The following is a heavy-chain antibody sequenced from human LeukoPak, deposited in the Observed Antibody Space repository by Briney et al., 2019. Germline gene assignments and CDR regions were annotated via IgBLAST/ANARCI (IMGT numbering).Heavy chain of an antibody. V-gene: IGHV4-38-2*02. CDR1: GYSISSGYY. D-gene: IGHD6-19*01. CDR3: ARVRVIAVAGAES. CDR2: IYHSGNT. J-gene: IGHJ5*02. Sequence: SETLSLTCTVSGYSISSGYYWDWIRQSPGKGLEWSGSIYHSGNTYYNPSLKSRVTISVDTSKNQFSLKLNSVTAADTAVYYCARVRVIAVAGAESWGQGILVTVSS.